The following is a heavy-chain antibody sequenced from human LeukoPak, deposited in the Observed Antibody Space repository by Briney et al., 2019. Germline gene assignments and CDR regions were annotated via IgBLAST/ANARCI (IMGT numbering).Heavy chain of an antibody. V-gene: IGHV3-30*03. Sequence: PGTSLRLSCAASGFSFSGYGMHWVRQAPRKGLEWVALLTYDGYYKYYSDSVKGRFTISSDTSKNTLYLQMNSLRAEDTAVYYCARNLSPVVRASPMGYWGQGTLVTVSS. CDR2: LTYDGYYK. CDR3: ARNLSPVVRASPMGY. D-gene: IGHD3-10*01. J-gene: IGHJ4*02. CDR1: GFSFSGYG.